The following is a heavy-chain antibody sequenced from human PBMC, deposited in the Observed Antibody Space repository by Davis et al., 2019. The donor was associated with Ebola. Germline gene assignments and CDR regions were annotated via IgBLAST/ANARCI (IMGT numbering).Heavy chain of an antibody. CDR3: ARDLPMDGYDGIYYYYYYGMDV. D-gene: IGHD1-1*01. CDR2: ISYDGSNK. Sequence: PGGSLRLSCAASGFTFSSYAMHWVRQAPGKGLEWVAVISYDGSNKYYADSVKGRFTISRDNSKNTLYLQMNSLRAEDTAVYYCARDLPMDGYDGIYYYYYYGMDVWGKGTTVTVSS. CDR1: GFTFSSYA. J-gene: IGHJ6*04. V-gene: IGHV3-30-3*01.